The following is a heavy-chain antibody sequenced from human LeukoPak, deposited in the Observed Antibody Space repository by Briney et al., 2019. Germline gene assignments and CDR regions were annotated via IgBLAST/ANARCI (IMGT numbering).Heavy chain of an antibody. CDR3: ANRDSSGSWFDP. V-gene: IGHV1-69*13. CDR1: GGTFSSYA. Sequence: AASVNVSCKASGGTFSSYAISWVRQAPGQGREWMGGIIPIFGTANYAQKFQGRVTITADASTSTAYMELSSLRSEDTAVYYCANRDSSGSWFDPWGQGTLVTVSS. D-gene: IGHD3-22*01. J-gene: IGHJ5*02. CDR2: IIPIFGTA.